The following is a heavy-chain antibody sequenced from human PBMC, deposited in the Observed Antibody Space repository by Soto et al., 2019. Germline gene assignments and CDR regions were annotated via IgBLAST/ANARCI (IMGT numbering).Heavy chain of an antibody. V-gene: IGHV1-69*01. CDR2: IIPIFGTA. Sequence: QVQLVQSGAEVKKPGSSVKVSCKASGGTLRSYSISWVRQAPGQGLEWMGGIIPIFGTANYAQKLQGRVTIIADEYTSTAYMELTNLKTEETAVYYLAGIRPGGKLPSYNWFDPWGQGTLVTVSS. J-gene: IGHJ5*02. CDR3: AGIRPGGKLPSYNWFDP. D-gene: IGHD3-16*02. CDR1: GGTLRSYS.